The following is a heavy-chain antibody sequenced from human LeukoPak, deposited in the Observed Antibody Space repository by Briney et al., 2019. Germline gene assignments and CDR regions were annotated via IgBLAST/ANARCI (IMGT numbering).Heavy chain of an antibody. V-gene: IGHV3-21*01. CDR1: GFTFSSYS. J-gene: IGHJ4*02. Sequence: PGESLRLSCAASGFTFSSYSMNWVRQAPGKGLEWVSSISSVSTYIYYADSVKGRFTISRDNAKNSLYLQMNSLRAEDTAMYYCARLVWDSTMADGDIDSWGQGTLLIVSS. CDR2: ISSVSTYI. CDR3: ARLVWDSTMADGDIDS. D-gene: IGHD5-18*01.